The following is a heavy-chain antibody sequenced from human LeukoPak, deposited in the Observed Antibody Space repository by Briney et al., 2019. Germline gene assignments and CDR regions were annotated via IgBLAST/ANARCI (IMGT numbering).Heavy chain of an antibody. V-gene: IGHV1-24*01. CDR2: FDPEDGET. CDR3: ATGVAYSYGRGPFDV. Sequence: GASVKVSCKVSGYTLTELSMHWVRQAPGKGLEWMGGFDPEDGETIYAQKFQGRVTMTEDTSTDTAYMELSSLRSEDTAVYYCATGVAYSYGRGPFDVWGQGTTVTVSS. CDR1: GYTLTELS. D-gene: IGHD5-18*01. J-gene: IGHJ6*02.